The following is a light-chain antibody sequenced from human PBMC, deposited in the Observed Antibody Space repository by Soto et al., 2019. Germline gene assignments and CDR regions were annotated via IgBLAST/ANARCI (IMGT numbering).Light chain of an antibody. CDR2: GVS. Sequence: DIMMTQPPSTLSVSPGEGATLSCRASQSVGSNLAWYQQKPAQAPRLLIYGVSTRATGTPARFSGSGSGTEFTLTISSVQSEDFAVYYCQQYNNWPQTFGQGTKVDIK. V-gene: IGKV3-15*01. J-gene: IGKJ1*01. CDR1: QSVGSN. CDR3: QQYNNWPQT.